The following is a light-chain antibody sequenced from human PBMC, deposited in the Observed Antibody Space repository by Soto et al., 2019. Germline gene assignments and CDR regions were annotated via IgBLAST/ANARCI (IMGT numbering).Light chain of an antibody. Sequence: DIQMTQSPSSLSASVGDRVTITCRASQSISRNLNCYQHKPGKAPKLLIYAASSLQNGVPSRFSGCGSGTEFTISISSLQPEDFGTYYCQQSYTTASITFGQGTRLEIK. CDR1: QSISRN. V-gene: IGKV1-39*01. CDR3: QQSYTTASIT. CDR2: AAS. J-gene: IGKJ5*01.